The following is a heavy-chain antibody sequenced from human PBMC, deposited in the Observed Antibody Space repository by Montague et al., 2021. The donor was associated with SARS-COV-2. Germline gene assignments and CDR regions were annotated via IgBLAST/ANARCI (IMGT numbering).Heavy chain of an antibody. Sequence: SETLSLTCTVSGGSISSSSYYWGWIRQPPGKGVEWIGSIYYSGSTYYNPSLKSRVTISVDTSKNQFSLKLSSVTAADTAVYYCARGVTMIVVVMRYNWFDPWGQGTLVTVSS. CDR2: IYYSGST. D-gene: IGHD3-22*01. CDR3: ARGVTMIVVVMRYNWFDP. V-gene: IGHV4-39*01. J-gene: IGHJ5*02. CDR1: GGSISSSSYY.